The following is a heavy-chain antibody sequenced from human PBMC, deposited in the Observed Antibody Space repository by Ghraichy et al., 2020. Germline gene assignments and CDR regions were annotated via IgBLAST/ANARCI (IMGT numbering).Heavy chain of an antibody. Sequence: GGSLRLSCAASGFTFSSYWMSWVRQAPGKGLEWVANIKQDGSEKYYVDSVKGRFTISRDNAKNSLYLQMNSLRAEDTAVYYCAGGLARVVPVDWGQGTLVTVSS. CDR3: AGGLARVVPVD. CDR1: GFTFSSYW. D-gene: IGHD2-2*01. CDR2: IKQDGSEK. V-gene: IGHV3-7*01. J-gene: IGHJ4*02.